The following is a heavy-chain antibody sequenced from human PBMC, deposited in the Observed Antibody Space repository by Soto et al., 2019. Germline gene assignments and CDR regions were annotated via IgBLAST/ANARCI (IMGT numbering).Heavy chain of an antibody. CDR3: DHPRGYGVFYAYDI. V-gene: IGHV3-23*01. Sequence: EGQLLESGGGVVQPGGSLRLSCAASGFTFSTYAMSWVRQAPGKGLEWVSAIGGAISGTAGGPYYADSVKGRFTISRDNSMNALYLQMNSLRIEDTAIYYCDHPRGYGVFYAYDIWGQGTMVTVSS. CDR1: GFTFSTYA. CDR2: ISGTAGGP. D-gene: IGHD4-17*01. J-gene: IGHJ3*02.